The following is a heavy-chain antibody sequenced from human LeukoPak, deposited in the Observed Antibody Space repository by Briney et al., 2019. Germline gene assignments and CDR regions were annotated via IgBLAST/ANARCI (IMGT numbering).Heavy chain of an antibody. CDR3: AKGSNYYYYYGMDV. Sequence: GGSLRLSCAASGFTFSSYAMSWVRQAPGKGLEWVSATSGSGGSTYYADSVKGRFTISRDNSKNTLYLQMNSLRAEDTAVYYCAKGSNYYYYYGMDVWGQGTTVTVSS. CDR2: TSGSGGST. V-gene: IGHV3-23*01. CDR1: GFTFSSYA. D-gene: IGHD1-26*01. J-gene: IGHJ6*02.